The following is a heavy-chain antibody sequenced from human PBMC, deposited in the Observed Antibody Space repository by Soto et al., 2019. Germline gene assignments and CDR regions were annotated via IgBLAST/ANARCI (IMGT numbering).Heavy chain of an antibody. D-gene: IGHD3-9*01. CDR2: IYDSVNT. CDR1: GDSLSSGGHY. V-gene: IGHV4-31*03. J-gene: IGHJ4*02. CDR3: ARVDHRGYFTILTDY. Sequence: PSGTLSLTCTVSGDSLSSGGHYWSWIHQHPGKGLEWIGHIYDSVNTYYSPSLRSRVTISADMSKNQFSLNLRSVTAADTAVYYCARVDHRGYFTILTDYWGQGALVTVSS.